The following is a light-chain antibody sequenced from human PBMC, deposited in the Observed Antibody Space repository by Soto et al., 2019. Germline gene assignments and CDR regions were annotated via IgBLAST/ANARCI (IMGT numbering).Light chain of an antibody. CDR1: NSDIGSYNY. CDR2: EVS. J-gene: IGLJ1*01. V-gene: IGLV2-14*01. CDR3: NSFTSRNTLPYV. Sequence: QSVLAQPASVSGSSGQSITISCSGTNSDIGSYNYVSWYLQHPGKAPKLIVFEVSNRPSGISDRFSGSKSGNTAYLTISGLQTEDEAVYYCNSFTSRNTLPYVFGTGTKVTV.